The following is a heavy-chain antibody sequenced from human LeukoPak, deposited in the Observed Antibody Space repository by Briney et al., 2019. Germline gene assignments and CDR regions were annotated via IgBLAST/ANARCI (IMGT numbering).Heavy chain of an antibody. J-gene: IGHJ4*02. D-gene: IGHD2-2*01. CDR1: GYTFTGYY. V-gene: IGHV1-2*02. CDR3: ARANALYCSSTSCLFDY. CDR2: INPNSGGT. Sequence: ASVTVSCKASGYTFTGYYMHWVRQAPGQGLEWMAWINPNSGGTYYAQNFHDRITMTRDTSISTAYMELSRLRSDDTAIYYCARANALYCSSTSCLFDYWGQGTLVTVSS.